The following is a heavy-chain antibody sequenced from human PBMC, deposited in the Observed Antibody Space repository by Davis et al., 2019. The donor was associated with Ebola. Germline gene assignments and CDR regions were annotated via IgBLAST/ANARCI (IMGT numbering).Heavy chain of an antibody. CDR2: IYSGGST. V-gene: IGHV3-53*01. J-gene: IGHJ6*03. D-gene: IGHD2-2*02. CDR3: ARGPTNCYKCYYYMDV. Sequence: PGGSLRLSCAASGFIVSSNYMSWVRQAPGKGLEWVSVIYSGGSTYYADSVKGRFTISRDNSKNTLYLQMNSLRADDTAMYYCARGPTNCYKCYYYMDVWGKGTTVTVSS. CDR1: GFIVSSNY.